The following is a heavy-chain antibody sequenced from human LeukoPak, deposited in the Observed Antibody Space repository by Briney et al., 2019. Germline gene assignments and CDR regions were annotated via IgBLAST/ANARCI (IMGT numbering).Heavy chain of an antibody. CDR2: IYSGGST. Sequence: PGGSLRLSCAASGFTVSSNYMSWVRQAPGKGLEWVSVIYSGGSTYYADSVKGRFTISRDNSKNTLYLQMNSLRAEDTAVYYCARPVIAVAGKYYYYYYMDVWGKGTTVTVSS. CDR1: GFTVSSNY. D-gene: IGHD6-19*01. J-gene: IGHJ6*03. V-gene: IGHV3-53*01. CDR3: ARPVIAVAGKYYYYYYMDV.